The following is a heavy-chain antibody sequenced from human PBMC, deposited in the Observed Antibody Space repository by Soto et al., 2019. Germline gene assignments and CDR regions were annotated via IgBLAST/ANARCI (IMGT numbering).Heavy chain of an antibody. J-gene: IGHJ6*02. D-gene: IGHD3-9*01. V-gene: IGHV1-69*13. CDR1: GVTFSSYA. CDR2: IIPIFGTA. Sequence: SVKVSGKASGVTFSSYAISWVRQAPGQGLEWMGGIIPIFGTANYAQKFQGRVTITADESTSTAYMELSSLRSEDTAVYYCASLTGSLVYYYYYGMDVWGQGTTVTVSS. CDR3: ASLTGSLVYYYYYGMDV.